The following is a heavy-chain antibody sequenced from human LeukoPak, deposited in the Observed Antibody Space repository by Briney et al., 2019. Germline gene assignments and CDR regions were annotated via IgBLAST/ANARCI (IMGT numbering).Heavy chain of an antibody. CDR3: ARRHNVGFDL. V-gene: IGHV4-34*01. CDR1: GGSFSGYY. Sequence: PSETLSLTCAVYGGSFSGYYWSWIRQPPGKGLEWIGEINHSGSTNYNPSLKSRVTISVDTSKNQFSLKLSSVTAADTAVYYCARRHNVGFDLWGQGTLVTVSS. J-gene: IGHJ4*02. CDR2: INHSGST. D-gene: IGHD1-14*01.